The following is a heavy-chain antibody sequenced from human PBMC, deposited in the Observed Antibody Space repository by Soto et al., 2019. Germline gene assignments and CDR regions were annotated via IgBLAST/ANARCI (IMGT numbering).Heavy chain of an antibody. J-gene: IGHJ5*02. CDR3: GRDLTSNANCIDP. CDR2: IYYTGKT. Sequence: SETLSLTCTVSGGSLRDYGHFWTWIRQRPGSGLEWMGYIYYTGKTYYNPSLESRLTMSVDRSKNQFSLRLTSVTAADTAVYFCGRDLTSNANCIDPWGQGTLVTVSS. V-gene: IGHV4-31*03. D-gene: IGHD2-2*01. CDR1: GGSLRDYGHF.